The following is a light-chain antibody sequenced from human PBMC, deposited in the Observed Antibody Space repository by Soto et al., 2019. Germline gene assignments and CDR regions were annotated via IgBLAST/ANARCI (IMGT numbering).Light chain of an antibody. CDR1: QSVSSSY. V-gene: IGKV3-20*01. CDR3: QQFVGSLRT. J-gene: IGKJ1*01. Sequence: EIGWKHSPAALSLSQGERATLSCGASQSVSSSYLAWYQQKPGQAPRLLIYGASSRATGIPDRFSDSGSGTDFTLTISRLEPEDREVYYCQQFVGSLRTFGQGTKVDNK. CDR2: GAS.